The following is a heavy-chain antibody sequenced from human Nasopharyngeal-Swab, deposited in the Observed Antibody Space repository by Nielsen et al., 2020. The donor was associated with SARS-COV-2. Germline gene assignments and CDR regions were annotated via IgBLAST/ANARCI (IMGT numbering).Heavy chain of an antibody. CDR3: ARERTDCSGGNCYSYGMDV. Sequence: GESLKISCAASGFTFSSYDMHWVRQATGKGLEWVSAIGTAGDTYYPGSVKGRFTISRENAKNSLYLQMNSLRAGDTAVYYCARERTDCSGGNCYSYGMDVWGQGTTVTVSS. V-gene: IGHV3-13*01. CDR1: GFTFSSYD. J-gene: IGHJ6*02. CDR2: IGTAGDT. D-gene: IGHD2-15*01.